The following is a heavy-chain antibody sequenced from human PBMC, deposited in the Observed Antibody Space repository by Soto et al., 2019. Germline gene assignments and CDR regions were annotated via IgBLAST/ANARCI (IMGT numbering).Heavy chain of an antibody. V-gene: IGHV4-39*01. CDR2: IYYNGNT. J-gene: IGHJ4*02. CDR1: GGSISRSPYY. CDR3: ARHGPLTNNWNQLNC. D-gene: IGHD1-1*01. Sequence: QLQLQESGPGLVKPSETLSLTCTVSGGSISRSPYYWAWIRQPPGKGLQWIGNIYYNGNTFYNPSLKRRGTSSIDTSKSQFSLGLSSVTASDTAVYYCARHGPLTNNWNQLNCWGQGTLVTVSS.